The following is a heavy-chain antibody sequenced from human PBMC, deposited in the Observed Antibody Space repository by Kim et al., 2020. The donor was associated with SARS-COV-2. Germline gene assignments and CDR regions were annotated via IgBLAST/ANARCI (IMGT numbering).Heavy chain of an antibody. CDR3: ARDLSIVAVGTDY. J-gene: IGHJ4*01. Sequence: SETLSLTCAGSGDSIISNNCWNWVRQPPGKGLDWIGEIYHSCSTHYNPSLNSRFTISLDKSKNQFSLSLISVTAADTAVYYCARDLSIVAVGTDYLG. V-gene: IGHV4-4*02. D-gene: IGHD6-13*01. CDR1: GDSIISNNC. CDR2: IYHSCST.